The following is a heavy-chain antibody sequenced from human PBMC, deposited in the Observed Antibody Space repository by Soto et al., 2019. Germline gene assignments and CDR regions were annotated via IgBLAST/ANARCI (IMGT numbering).Heavy chain of an antibody. J-gene: IGHJ5*02. Sequence: GGSLRLSCAASGFTFSSYSMNWVRQAPGKGLEWVSSISSSSSYIYYADSVKGRFTISRDNAKNSLYLQMNSLRAEDTAVYYCAREFRSTIFGVATNWFDPWGQGTLVTVSS. V-gene: IGHV3-21*01. CDR2: ISSSSSYI. D-gene: IGHD3-3*01. CDR1: GFTFSSYS. CDR3: AREFRSTIFGVATNWFDP.